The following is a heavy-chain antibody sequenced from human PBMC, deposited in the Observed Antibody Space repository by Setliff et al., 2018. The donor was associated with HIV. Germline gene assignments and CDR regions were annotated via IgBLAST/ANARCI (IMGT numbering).Heavy chain of an antibody. CDR3: ARHGSNWFAP. Sequence: SETLSLTCSVSGGSISNFYWSWIRQPPGKGLEWIGSIYYSGSTFYNPSLKSRLTISVDTSKNQFYLKLSSVTAADTAMFYCARHGSNWFAPWGQGALVTVSS. D-gene: IGHD3-10*01. CDR2: IYYSGST. V-gene: IGHV4-59*05. J-gene: IGHJ5*02. CDR1: GGSISNFY.